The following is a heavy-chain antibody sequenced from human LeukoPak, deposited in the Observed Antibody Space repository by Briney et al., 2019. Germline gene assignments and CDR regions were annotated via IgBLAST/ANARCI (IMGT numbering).Heavy chain of an antibody. V-gene: IGHV2-5*02. J-gene: IGHJ4*02. CDR3: AHTRHGATPTRLDF. D-gene: IGHD4/OR15-4a*01. Sequence: ESGPTLVNPTQTLTLTCSFSGFSLTSGGEGVAWIRQPPGKAPEWLALIYWDDDKRFRPSLQNRLTVSKDTSKNQVVLSMTKVDPLDTGTYYCAHTRHGATPTRLDFWGQGILVVVS. CDR1: GFSLTSGGEG. CDR2: IYWDDDK.